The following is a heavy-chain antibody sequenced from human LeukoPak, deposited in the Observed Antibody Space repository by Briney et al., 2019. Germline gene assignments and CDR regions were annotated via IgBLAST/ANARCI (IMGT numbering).Heavy chain of an antibody. V-gene: IGHV4-4*07. D-gene: IGHD2/OR15-2a*01. Sequence: SETLSLTCKVSGGSVNDYRWSWIRHTAGKGLEWIGGIYSEGIYNYNPSLESRPTMSVDTSMNQFSLRLNSVTAADTAVYYCGSSEVGTTTSTIYDFWGRGTLVTVSS. CDR1: GGSVNDYR. J-gene: IGHJ4*02. CDR2: IYSEGIY. CDR3: GSSEVGTTTSTIYDF.